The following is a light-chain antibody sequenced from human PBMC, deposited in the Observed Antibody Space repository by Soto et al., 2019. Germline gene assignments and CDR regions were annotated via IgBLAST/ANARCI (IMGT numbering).Light chain of an antibody. V-gene: IGKV1-9*01. CDR3: QQPNSYPRT. CDR2: AAS. CDR1: QGISSY. J-gene: IGKJ1*01. Sequence: DIQLTQSPSFLSASVGDRVTITCRASQGISSYLAWYQQKPGKAPKLLIYAASTLQSGVPSRFSGSGSWTEFTLTISRLQTEDFATDYCQQPNSYPRTFGQGTNVEIK.